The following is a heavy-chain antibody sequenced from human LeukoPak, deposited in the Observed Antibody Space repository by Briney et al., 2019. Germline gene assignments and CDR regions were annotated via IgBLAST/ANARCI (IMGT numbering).Heavy chain of an antibody. CDR2: ISGSGGST. CDR3: ARPPGYCSGGSCYSGYFQH. J-gene: IGHJ1*01. V-gene: IGHV3-23*01. CDR1: GFTFSSYA. Sequence: PGGSLRLSCAASGFTFSSYAMSWVRQAPGKGLEWVSAISGSGGSTYYADSVKGRFTISRDNSKNTLYLQMNSLRAEDTAVYYCARPPGYCSGGSCYSGYFQHWGQGTLVTVSS. D-gene: IGHD2-15*01.